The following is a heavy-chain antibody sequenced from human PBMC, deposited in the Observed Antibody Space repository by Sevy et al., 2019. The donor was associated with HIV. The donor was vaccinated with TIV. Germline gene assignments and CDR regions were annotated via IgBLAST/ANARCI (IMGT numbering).Heavy chain of an antibody. CDR3: ATDSGGYSGSYLDAFDI. Sequence: ASVKVSCKVSGYTLTELSMHWVRQAPGKGLEWMGGFDPKDGETIYAQKFQGRVTMTKDTSTDTAYMELSSLRSEDPAVYYCATDSGGYSGSYLDAFDIWGQGTMVTVSS. CDR1: GYTLTELS. V-gene: IGHV1-24*01. J-gene: IGHJ3*02. D-gene: IGHD1-26*01. CDR2: FDPKDGET.